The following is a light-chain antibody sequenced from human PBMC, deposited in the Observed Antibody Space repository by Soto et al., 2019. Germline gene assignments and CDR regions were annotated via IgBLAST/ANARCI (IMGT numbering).Light chain of an antibody. J-gene: IGKJ5*01. V-gene: IGKV3-11*01. CDR2: GAS. CDR1: QSVRTN. CDR3: QQRSSWPIT. Sequence: EVVVTQSPATLSVSLGGRATLSCRASQSVRTNLVWYQQKPGQAPRLLIFGASNRATGIPARFSGSGSGTDFTLTINSLEPEDFAVYYCQQRSSWPITFGQGTRLEIK.